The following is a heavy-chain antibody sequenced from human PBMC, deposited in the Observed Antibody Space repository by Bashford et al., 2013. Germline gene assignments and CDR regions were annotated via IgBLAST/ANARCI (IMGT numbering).Heavy chain of an antibody. CDR2: INEGGSDT. V-gene: IGHV3-74*01. CDR1: GFTSSSYW. CDR3: TRNHQSLAWAFDM. D-gene: IGHD2-15*01. Sequence: GSLRLSCAASGFTSSSYWIHWVRQDPGKGLVWVSRINEGGSDTTDADSVKGRFTIFRDNAKNTVYLQMNSLRAEDTAVYYCTRNHQSLAWAFDMWGQGTRVTVSS. J-gene: IGHJ3*02.